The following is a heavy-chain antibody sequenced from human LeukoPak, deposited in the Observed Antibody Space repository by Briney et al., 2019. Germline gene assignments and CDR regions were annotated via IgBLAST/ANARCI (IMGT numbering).Heavy chain of an antibody. V-gene: IGHV3-30*03. CDR3: AGGLLGCGGGSCYPTDY. D-gene: IGHD2-15*01. Sequence: GGSLRLSCAASGFTISNYGMHWVRQAPGKGLEWVAVLTDGGNNKIYVESVKGRFSISRDNTKNTLYLQMDSLRPEDTAVYYCAGGLLGCGGGSCYPTDYWGQGTLVIVSS. CDR2: LTDGGNNK. J-gene: IGHJ4*02. CDR1: GFTISNYG.